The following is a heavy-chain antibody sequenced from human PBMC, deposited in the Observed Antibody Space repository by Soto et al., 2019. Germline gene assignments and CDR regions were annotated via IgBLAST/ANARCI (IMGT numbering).Heavy chain of an antibody. J-gene: IGHJ6*02. CDR1: GGSISSYY. D-gene: IGHD5-18*01. CDR2: IYYSGST. V-gene: IGHV4-59*01. Sequence: SETLSLTCTVSGGSISSYYWSWIRQPPGKGLEWIGYIYYSGSTNYNPSLKSRVTISVDTSKNQFSLKLSSVTAADTAVYYCARGLGYSYGYPYYYYYGMDVWGLGTTVTVSS. CDR3: ARGLGYSYGYPYYYYYGMDV.